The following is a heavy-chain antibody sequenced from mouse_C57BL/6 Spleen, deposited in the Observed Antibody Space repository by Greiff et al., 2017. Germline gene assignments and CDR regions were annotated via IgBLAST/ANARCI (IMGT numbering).Heavy chain of an antibody. CDR2: IYPGSGST. Sequence: QVQLQQPGAELVKPGASVKMSCKASGYTFTSYWITWVKQRPGHGLEWIGDIYPGSGSTNYNEKFKSKATLTVDTSSSTAYMQLSSLTSDDSAVYYCARRGMTTAPLNFDYWGQGTTLTVSS. D-gene: IGHD1-1*01. CDR1: GYTFTSYW. CDR3: ARRGMTTAPLNFDY. V-gene: IGHV1-55*01. J-gene: IGHJ2*01.